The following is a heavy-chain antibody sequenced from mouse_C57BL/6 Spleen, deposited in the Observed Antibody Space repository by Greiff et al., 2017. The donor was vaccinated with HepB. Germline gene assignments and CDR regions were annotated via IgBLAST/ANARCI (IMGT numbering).Heavy chain of an antibody. J-gene: IGHJ2*01. CDR3: ARSGGNYPFDY. Sequence: VQVVESGAELVRPGTSVKVSCKASGYAFTNYLIEWVKQRPGQGLEWIGVINPGSGGTNYNEKFKGKATLTADKSSSTAYMQLSSLTSEDSAVYFCARSGGNYPFDYWGQGTTLTVSS. CDR2: INPGSGGT. V-gene: IGHV1-54*01. CDR1: GYAFTNYL. D-gene: IGHD2-1*01.